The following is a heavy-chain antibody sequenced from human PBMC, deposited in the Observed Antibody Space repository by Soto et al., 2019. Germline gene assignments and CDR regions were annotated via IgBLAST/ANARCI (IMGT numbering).Heavy chain of an antibody. CDR3: AKVVGSWYGDY. V-gene: IGHV3-23*01. CDR2: ISGSGGST. D-gene: IGHD6-13*01. Sequence: GGSLRLSCAASGFTFNIYGLTWVRQAPGKGLEWVTAISGSGGSTYYAESVKGRFTISRANSKNTLYLQMNSLRAEDTALYFCAKVVGSWYGDYWGQGTLVTVSS. J-gene: IGHJ4*02. CDR1: GFTFNIYG.